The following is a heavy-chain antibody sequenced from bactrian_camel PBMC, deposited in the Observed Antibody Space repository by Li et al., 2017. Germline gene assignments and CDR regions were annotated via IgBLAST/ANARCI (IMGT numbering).Heavy chain of an antibody. J-gene: IGHJ4*01. V-gene: IGHV3S67*01. CDR1: GFTSSTYY. CDR2: VDRAART. Sequence: VQLVESGGGSVQAGGSLRLSCVVSGFTSSTYYMGWFRQAPGKEREGVAAVDRAARTTYGDSVKGRFTISRDNARTTLYLQMESLKVDDTAVYTCAAGDRSYSDSCRYSAWGQGTQVTVS. D-gene: IGHD2*01. CDR3: AAGDRSYSDSCRYSA.